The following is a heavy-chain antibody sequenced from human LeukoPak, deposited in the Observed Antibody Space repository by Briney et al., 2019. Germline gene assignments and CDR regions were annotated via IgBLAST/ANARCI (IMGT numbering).Heavy chain of an antibody. Sequence: GASVKVSCKASGYTFIGHYIHWVRQAPGQGLEWMGWINPNSDATKYSQKFQGRVTMTRDTSISTAYMALSRLKYDDTAVYYCAREYYYASGNYYNRIDYWGQGTLVTVSS. CDR3: AREYYYASGNYYNRIDY. V-gene: IGHV1-2*02. J-gene: IGHJ4*02. D-gene: IGHD3-10*01. CDR1: GYTFIGHY. CDR2: INPNSDAT.